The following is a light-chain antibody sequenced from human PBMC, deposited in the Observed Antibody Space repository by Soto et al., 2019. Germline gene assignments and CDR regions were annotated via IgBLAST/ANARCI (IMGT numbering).Light chain of an antibody. CDR1: SSNIGSHT. CDR2: SNN. Sequence: QPVLTQSPSASGTPGQWVAISCYGSSSNIGSHTVNWYQQLPGTAPKLLIYSNNQRPSGVPDRFSGSKSGTSASLAIGGLQSEDEAHYYCAVRDDSLNGWVFGGGTKLTVL. CDR3: AVRDDSLNGWV. J-gene: IGLJ3*02. V-gene: IGLV1-44*01.